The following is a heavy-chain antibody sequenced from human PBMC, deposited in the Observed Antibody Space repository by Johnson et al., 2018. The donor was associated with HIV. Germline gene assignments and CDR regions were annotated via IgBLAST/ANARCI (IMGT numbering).Heavy chain of an antibody. CDR3: ARDREYGLAWGWALDI. Sequence: VQLVESGGGLVQPGGSLILSCAASGFTFSGSAMHWVRQASGKGLEWVGRIRSKANSYATAYAASVKGRFTISRDDSKNTLYVQMNSLRPEDTAVYYCARDREYGLAWGWALDIWGQGTMVTVSS. CDR1: GFTFSGSA. V-gene: IGHV3-73*01. CDR2: IRSKANSYAT. J-gene: IGHJ3*02. D-gene: IGHD6-19*01.